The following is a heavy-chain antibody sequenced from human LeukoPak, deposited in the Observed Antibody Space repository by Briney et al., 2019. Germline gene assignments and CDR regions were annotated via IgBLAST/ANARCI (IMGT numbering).Heavy chain of an antibody. D-gene: IGHD3-3*01. J-gene: IGHJ4*02. CDR2: IYYNGFT. CDR3: ARVGDFWSGYSELDY. CDR1: GGSISSSSYY. V-gene: IGHV4-39*07. Sequence: PSETLSLTCTVSGGSISSSSYYWGWIRQPPGKGLEWIGNIYYNGFTYYNPSLKSRITISVDTSKNQFSLKLSSVTAADTAVYYCARVGDFWSGYSELDYWGQGTLVTVSS.